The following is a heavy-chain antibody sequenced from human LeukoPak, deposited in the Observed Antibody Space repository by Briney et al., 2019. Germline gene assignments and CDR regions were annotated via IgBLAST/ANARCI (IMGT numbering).Heavy chain of an antibody. CDR2: LTGSGDKT. D-gene: IGHD3-9*01. Sequence: PGGSLRLSCAASGFTFRSNAMSWVRQAPGKGLEWVSGLTGSGDKTYYADPVEGRFTISRDNSKNTLYLQMNSLRAEDTAVYYCAKGGGDILTGYQYYYYYYAMDVWGQGTTVTVSS. J-gene: IGHJ6*02. CDR3: AKGGGDILTGYQYYYYYYAMDV. V-gene: IGHV3-23*01. CDR1: GFTFRSNA.